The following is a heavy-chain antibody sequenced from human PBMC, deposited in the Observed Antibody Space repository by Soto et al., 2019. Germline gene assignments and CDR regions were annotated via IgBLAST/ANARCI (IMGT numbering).Heavy chain of an antibody. D-gene: IGHD6-19*01. V-gene: IGHV1-69*12. CDR1: GGTFSSYA. Sequence: QVQLVQSGAEVKKPGSSVKVSCKASGGTFSSYAISWVRQAPGQGLEWMGGIIPIFGTANYAQKFQGRVXIXAXXSTSTAYMELSSLRSEDTAVYYCARERIAVAGFDYWGQGTLVTVSS. J-gene: IGHJ4*02. CDR3: ARERIAVAGFDY. CDR2: IIPIFGTA.